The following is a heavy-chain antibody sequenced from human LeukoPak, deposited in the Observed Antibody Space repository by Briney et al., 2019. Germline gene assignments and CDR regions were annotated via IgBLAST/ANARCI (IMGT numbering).Heavy chain of an antibody. J-gene: IGHJ4*02. CDR3: ARDPTTEVDVPYYFDF. CDR2: INDRGYT. CDR1: GVSFSGYH. V-gene: IGHV4-34*01. Sequence: PSETLSLTCAVHGVSFSGYHWNWIRQSPEKGLEWIGEINDRGYTNYNPSLKSRVTISVDTSKKQFSLKLSSVTAADTAVYYCARDPTTEVDVPYYFDFWGQGTLVAVSS. D-gene: IGHD1-14*01.